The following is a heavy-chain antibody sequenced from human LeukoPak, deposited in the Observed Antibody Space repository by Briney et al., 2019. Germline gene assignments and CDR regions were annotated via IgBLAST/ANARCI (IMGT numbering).Heavy chain of an antibody. CDR3: AKNRDVGDS. V-gene: IGHV3-23*01. J-gene: IGHJ4*02. Sequence: GGSLRLSCAASGFTFSSYAMSWVRQAPGKGLEWVSAISGSGGSTNYADSVRGRFTISRDNSKNMLYPQMNSLRPEDTAMYYCAKNRDVGDSWGQGALVTVSS. CDR2: ISGSGGST. CDR1: GFTFSSYA.